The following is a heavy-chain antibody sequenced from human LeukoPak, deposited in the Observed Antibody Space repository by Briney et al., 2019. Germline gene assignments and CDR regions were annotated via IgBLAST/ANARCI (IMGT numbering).Heavy chain of an antibody. D-gene: IGHD3-22*01. J-gene: IGHJ4*02. CDR3: ARGRGDSSGYYNFDY. V-gene: IGHV4-34*01. CDR2: INHSGST. CDR1: GGSFSGYY. Sequence: KTSETLSPTCAVYGGSFSGYYWSWIRQPPGKGLEWIGEINHSGSTNYNPSLKSRVTISVDTSKNQFSLKLSSVTAADTAVYYCARGRGDSSGYYNFDYWGQGTLVTDSS.